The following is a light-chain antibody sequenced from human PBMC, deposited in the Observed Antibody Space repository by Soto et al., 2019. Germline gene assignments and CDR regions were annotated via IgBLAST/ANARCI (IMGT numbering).Light chain of an antibody. J-gene: IGLJ1*01. CDR1: SSDAGDNNY. CDR3: SSYTSSSTLYV. V-gene: IGLV2-14*01. Sequence: QSVLTQPASVSGSPGQSITISCTGTSSDAGDNNYVSWYQQHPGKAPKLMIYDVTHRPSGISNRFSGSKSGNTASLTISGLQAEDEADYYCSSYTSSSTLYVFGTGTKLTVL. CDR2: DVT.